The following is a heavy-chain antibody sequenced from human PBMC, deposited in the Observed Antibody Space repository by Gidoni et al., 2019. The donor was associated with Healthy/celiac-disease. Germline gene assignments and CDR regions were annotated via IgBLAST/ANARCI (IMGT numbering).Heavy chain of an antibody. Sequence: VQLVQSGAEVKKPGSSVKVSCKASGVTFSSYATRRVRQAPGQGLEWLGGIIPILGTANYAQKFQGRVTITADESTSTAYVELSSLRSENTAVYYCARDVGSSDYWGQGTLVTVSS. CDR3: ARDVGSSDY. J-gene: IGHJ4*02. CDR2: IIPILGTA. CDR1: GVTFSSYA. V-gene: IGHV1-69*01. D-gene: IGHD3-10*01.